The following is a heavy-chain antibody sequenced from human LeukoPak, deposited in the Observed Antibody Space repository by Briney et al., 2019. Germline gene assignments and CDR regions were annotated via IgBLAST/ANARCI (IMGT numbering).Heavy chain of an antibody. CDR1: GFTFDDYA. Sequence: PGRSLRLSCAASGFTFDDYAMHWVRQAPGKGLEWVSGISWNSGSIGYADSVKGRFTISRDNARNSLYLQMNSLRAEDTALYYCAKDIDGSGSYGYWGQGTLVTVSS. CDR2: ISWNSGSI. CDR3: AKDIDGSGSYGY. V-gene: IGHV3-9*01. J-gene: IGHJ4*02. D-gene: IGHD3-10*01.